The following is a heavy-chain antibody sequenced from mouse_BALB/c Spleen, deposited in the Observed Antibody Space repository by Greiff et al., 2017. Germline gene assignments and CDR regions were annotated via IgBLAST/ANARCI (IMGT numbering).Heavy chain of an antibody. CDR3: TREIYYGYDPAMDY. D-gene: IGHD2-2*01. CDR2: ISSGGSYT. CDR1: GFTFSSYT. J-gene: IGHJ4*01. V-gene: IGHV5-6-4*01. Sequence: EVKVVESGGGLVKPGGSLKLSCAASGFTFSSYTMSWVRQTPEKRLEWVATISSGGSYTYYPDSVKGRFTISRDNAKNTLYLQMSSLKSEDTAMYYCTREIYYGYDPAMDYWGQGTSVTVSA.